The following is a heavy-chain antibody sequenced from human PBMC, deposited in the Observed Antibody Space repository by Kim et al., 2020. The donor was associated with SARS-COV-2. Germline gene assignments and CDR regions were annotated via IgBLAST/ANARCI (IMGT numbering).Heavy chain of an antibody. CDR2: INPGANSR. CDR3: SRGAVMTYGGFIVRDLYFD. Sequence: ASVKVSCKASGYTFTTYSINWVRQAPGQGLEWTGIINPGANSRTYAQKFQGRVTMTSDTSTSTVYMELSSLRSEATAVYYCSRGAVMTYGGFIVRDLYFD. V-gene: IGHV1-46*01. J-gene: IGHJ4*01. D-gene: IGHD3-16*02. CDR1: GYTFTTYS.